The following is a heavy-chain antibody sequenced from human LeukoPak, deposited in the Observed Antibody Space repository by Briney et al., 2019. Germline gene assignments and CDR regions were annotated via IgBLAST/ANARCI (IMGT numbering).Heavy chain of an antibody. V-gene: IGHV3-53*01. Sequence: GGSLRLSCTVSGFTVSSNSMSWVRQAPGKGLEWVSFIYSGGNTLYSDSVKGRFTISRDNSKNTLYLQMNSLRAEDTAVYYCARRAGEYSHPYVYWGQGTLVTVSS. CDR3: ARRAGEYSHPYVY. J-gene: IGHJ4*02. CDR1: GFTVSSNS. CDR2: IYSGGNT. D-gene: IGHD4-17*01.